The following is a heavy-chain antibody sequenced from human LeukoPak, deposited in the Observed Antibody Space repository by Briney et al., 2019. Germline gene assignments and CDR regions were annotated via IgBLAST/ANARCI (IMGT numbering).Heavy chain of an antibody. V-gene: IGHV4-39*01. CDR1: VCCITQCSYL. Sequence: SDTLSLTCSISVCCITQCSYLEFGIRQPPGKGLEWIGTMHYSGSSYYNPSLKSRVTISVDTSKNQFSLQLTSVTAADTAVCYRAILYSSCCNIDYLGQGTLVTVSS. D-gene: IGHD6-13*01. CDR2: MHYSGSS. J-gene: IGHJ4*02. CDR3: AILYSSCCNIDY.